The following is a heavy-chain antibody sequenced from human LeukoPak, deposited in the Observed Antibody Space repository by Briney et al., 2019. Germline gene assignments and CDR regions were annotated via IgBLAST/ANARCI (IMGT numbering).Heavy chain of an antibody. CDR1: GYTFTSYG. J-gene: IGHJ4*02. D-gene: IGHD3-22*01. V-gene: IGHV1-18*01. CDR3: ARGYESSGYYSQYYFDY. Sequence: ASVKVSCKASGYTFTSYGISWVRQAPGQGLEWMGWISAYNGNTNYAQKLQGRVTMTTDTSTSTAYMELRSLRSGDTAVYYCARGYESSGYYSQYYFDYWGQGTLVTVSS. CDR2: ISAYNGNT.